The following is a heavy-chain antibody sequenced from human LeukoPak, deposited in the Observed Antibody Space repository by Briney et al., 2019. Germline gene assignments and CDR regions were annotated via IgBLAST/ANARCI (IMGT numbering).Heavy chain of an antibody. CDR2: ISYDGSNK. CDR1: GFTFSSYG. CDR3: ARDLYCSGGSCWDYYGMDV. V-gene: IGHV3-30*03. D-gene: IGHD2-15*01. J-gene: IGHJ6*02. Sequence: GGSLRLSCAASGFTFSSYGMHWVRQAPGKGLEWVAVISYDGSNKYYADSVKGRFTISRDNSKNTLYLQMNSLRAEDTAVYYCARDLYCSGGSCWDYYGMDVWGQGTTVTVSS.